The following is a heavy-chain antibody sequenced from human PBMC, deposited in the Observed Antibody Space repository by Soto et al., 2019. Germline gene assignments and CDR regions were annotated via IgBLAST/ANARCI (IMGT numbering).Heavy chain of an antibody. Sequence: ASAKVSCKASGYTFSDYYIHWVRQAPGQGLEWMGWINPNSGGTKYAPKFQGGVTMTRDTSITTAYMELSRLRSGDTAVYYCAREPATAKPEGVDFWGQGTLVTVSS. CDR1: GYTFSDYY. CDR2: INPNSGGT. D-gene: IGHD1-1*01. J-gene: IGHJ4*02. V-gene: IGHV1-2*02. CDR3: AREPATAKPEGVDF.